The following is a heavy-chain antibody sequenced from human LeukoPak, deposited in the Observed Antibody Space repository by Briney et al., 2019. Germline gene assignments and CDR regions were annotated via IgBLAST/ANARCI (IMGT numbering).Heavy chain of an antibody. V-gene: IGHV3-11*04. D-gene: IGHD3-3*01. CDR1: GFTFSDYY. Sequence: PGGSLRLSCAASGFTFSDYYVSWIRQAPGKGLEWVSYISSSGSTIYYADSVRGRFTISRDNAKNSLYLQMNSLRAEDTAVYYCATNYDFWSGYFYYYYYMDVWGKGTTVTVSS. CDR3: ATNYDFWSGYFYYYYYMDV. CDR2: ISSSGSTI. J-gene: IGHJ6*03.